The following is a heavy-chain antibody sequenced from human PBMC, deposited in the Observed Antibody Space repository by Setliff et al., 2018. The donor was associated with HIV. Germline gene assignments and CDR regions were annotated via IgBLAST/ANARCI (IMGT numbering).Heavy chain of an antibody. J-gene: IGHJ4*02. CDR3: ARVGYHGSGRYSFDY. CDR2: IHTSGST. Sequence: SETLSLTCTVSRASIGSNSYFWGWIRQPPGKGLEWIGHIHTSGSTKYNPSLKSRVTISADTSKNQFSLNLSSVTAAETAVYYCARVGYHGSGRYSFDYWGQGTLVTVSS. CDR1: RASIGSNSYF. V-gene: IGHV4-61*05. D-gene: IGHD3-10*01.